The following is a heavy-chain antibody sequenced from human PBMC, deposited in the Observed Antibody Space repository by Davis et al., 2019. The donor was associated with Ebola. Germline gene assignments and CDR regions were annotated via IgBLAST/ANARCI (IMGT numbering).Heavy chain of an antibody. CDR3: ARAQTGYWYFDL. V-gene: IGHV4-59*01. CDR2: IYYSGST. J-gene: IGHJ2*01. CDR1: GGSISSYY. D-gene: IGHD7-27*01. Sequence: PGGSLRLSCTVSGGSISSYYWSWIRQPPGKGLEWIGYIYYSGSTNYNPSLKSRVTISVDTSKNQFSLKLSSVTAADTAVYYCARAQTGYWYFDLWGRGTLVTVSS.